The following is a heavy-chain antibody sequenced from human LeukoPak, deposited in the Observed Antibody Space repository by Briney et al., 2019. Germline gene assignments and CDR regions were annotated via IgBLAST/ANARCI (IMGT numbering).Heavy chain of an antibody. J-gene: IGHJ4*02. CDR1: GFTFSSYG. D-gene: IGHD3-3*01. Sequence: GRSLRLSCAASGFTFSSYGMHWVRQAPGKGLEWLAVIWYDGSNKYYADSVKGRFTISRDNSKNTLYLQMNSLRAEDTAVYYCARTTPGYYDFWSGYPSLDYWGQGTLVTVSS. CDR2: IWYDGSNK. V-gene: IGHV3-33*08. CDR3: ARTTPGYYDFWSGYPSLDY.